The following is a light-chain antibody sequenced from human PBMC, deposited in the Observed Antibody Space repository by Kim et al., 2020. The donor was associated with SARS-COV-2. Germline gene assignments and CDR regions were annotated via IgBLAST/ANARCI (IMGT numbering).Light chain of an antibody. Sequence: SASVGDRVTITCRASQRISSWLAWYQQKPGKAPKLLIYDASSLKSGVPSRFSGSGSGTEFTLTISSLQPDDFATYYCQQYNSYPYTFGQGTKLEI. CDR3: QQYNSYPYT. V-gene: IGKV1-5*01. CDR1: QRISSW. J-gene: IGKJ2*01. CDR2: DAS.